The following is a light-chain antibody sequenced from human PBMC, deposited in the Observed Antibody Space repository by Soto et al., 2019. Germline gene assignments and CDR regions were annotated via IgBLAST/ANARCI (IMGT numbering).Light chain of an antibody. J-gene: IGKJ1*01. CDR2: LGS. V-gene: IGKV2-28*01. Sequence: DIVVTQSPLSLPVTPGEAASISCKSSQSLMHSNGYNYLDWYLQKPGQSPQVLIYLGSNRASGVTDRFSVSGSGTDFTLKISRVEAEDVGVYYCMQTLQTPWTFGQGTKVEIK. CDR3: MQTLQTPWT. CDR1: QSLMHSNGYNY.